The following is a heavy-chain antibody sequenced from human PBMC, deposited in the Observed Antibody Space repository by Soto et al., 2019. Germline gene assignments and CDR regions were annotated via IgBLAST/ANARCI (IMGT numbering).Heavy chain of an antibody. CDR2: ISSTTNYI. J-gene: IGHJ4*02. Sequence: YSMNWVRQAPGKGLEWVSSISSTTNYIYYGDSMKGRFTISRDNAKNSLYLEMNSLRAEDTAVYYCARESEDLTSNFDYWGQGTLVTVSS. CDR1: YS. CDR3: ARESEDLTSNFDY. V-gene: IGHV3-21*06.